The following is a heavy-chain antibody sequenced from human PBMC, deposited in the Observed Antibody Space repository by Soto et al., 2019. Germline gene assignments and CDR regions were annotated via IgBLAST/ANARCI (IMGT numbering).Heavy chain of an antibody. CDR1: GYTFTRSG. CDR2: ISTYNGDT. D-gene: IGHD5-12*01. V-gene: IGHV1-18*01. CDR3: AREGVAPYYYYGMDV. Sequence: QVQLVQSGAEVKKPGASVKVSCKASGYTFTRSGISWVRQAPGQGLEWMGWISTYNGDTNYAQTFQGRVTMTTDTSTSTVYMELMSLRSDDTAVYYCAREGVAPYYYYGMDVWGQGTPVTVSS. J-gene: IGHJ6*02.